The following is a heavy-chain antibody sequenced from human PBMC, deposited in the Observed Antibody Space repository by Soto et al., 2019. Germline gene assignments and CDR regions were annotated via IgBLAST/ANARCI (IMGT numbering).Heavy chain of an antibody. J-gene: IGHJ6*02. Sequence: QVQLVESGGGVVQPGRSLRLSCAASGFTFSSYAMHWVRQAPGKGLEWVAVISYDGSNKYYADSVKGRFTISRDNSKNTLYLQMNSLRAEDTAVYYCARPYTGSGSYPLYYYGMDVWGQGTRVTVSS. CDR3: ARPYTGSGSYPLYYYGMDV. D-gene: IGHD3-10*01. V-gene: IGHV3-30-3*01. CDR1: GFTFSSYA. CDR2: ISYDGSNK.